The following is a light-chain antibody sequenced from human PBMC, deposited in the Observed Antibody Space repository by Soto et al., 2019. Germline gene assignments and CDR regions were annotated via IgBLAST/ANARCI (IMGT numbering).Light chain of an antibody. Sequence: EIVLTQSPGTLSLSPGERATLSCRASESVSSSYSAWYQQKRGQAPRLLIYGASSRATDIPGRFSGSASGTDFTLSISRLEPEDFAVYYCQQYGSSPWTFGQGTKVEIK. V-gene: IGKV3-20*01. CDR1: ESVSSSY. J-gene: IGKJ1*01. CDR3: QQYGSSPWT. CDR2: GAS.